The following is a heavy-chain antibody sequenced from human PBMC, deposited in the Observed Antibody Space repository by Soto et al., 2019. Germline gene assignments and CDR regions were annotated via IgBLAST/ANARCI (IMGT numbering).Heavy chain of an antibody. Sequence: QVQLQESGPGLVKPSETLSLTCTASGGSSSHYYWNWIRQPPGKGLEWIGTIHSIENTNYNPSLMRRVTISLDTSNNQCSLKMNSVTAADTAAYYCTTGSGWLTDHWGRGTLVTVSS. CDR2: IHSIENT. CDR1: GGSSSHYY. V-gene: IGHV4-4*08. D-gene: IGHD6-19*01. J-gene: IGHJ4*02. CDR3: TTGSGWLTDH.